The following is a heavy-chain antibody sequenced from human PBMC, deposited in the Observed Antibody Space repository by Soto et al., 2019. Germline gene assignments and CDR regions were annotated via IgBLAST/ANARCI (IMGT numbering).Heavy chain of an antibody. CDR3: ARGGGLRGVDY. CDR1: GFTFSSYS. J-gene: IGHJ4*02. D-gene: IGHD4-17*01. CDR2: ISSSSGTI. V-gene: IGHV3-48*01. Sequence: EVQLVESGGGLVQPGGSLRLSCAASGFTFSSYSMNWVRQAPGKGLEWVSYISSSSGTIYYADSVKGRFTIPRDNAKNSLYLEMNSLRAEDTGVYYCARGGGLRGVDYWGQGTLVTVSS.